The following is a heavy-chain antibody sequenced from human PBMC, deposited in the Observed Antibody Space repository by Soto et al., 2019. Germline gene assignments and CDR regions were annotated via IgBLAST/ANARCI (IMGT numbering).Heavy chain of an antibody. D-gene: IGHD3-16*01. CDR3: AKDRRAGGNSALYFDF. CDR1: GFKFSNYA. V-gene: IGHV3-23*01. J-gene: IGHJ5*01. Sequence: LRLSCAASGFKFSNYAMSWVRQAPGKGLEWVSLISATGGGTYYADSVKGRFTISRDNSHNTLYLQVHSLTAEDTAVYYCAKDRRAGGNSALYFDFWGQGAQVTVSS. CDR2: ISATGGGT.